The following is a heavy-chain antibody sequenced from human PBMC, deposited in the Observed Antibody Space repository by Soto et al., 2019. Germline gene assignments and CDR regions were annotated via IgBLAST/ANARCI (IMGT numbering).Heavy chain of an antibody. Sequence: QVQLVESGGGVVQPGRSLRLSCATSGFTFSSYGMHWVRQAPGKGLEWVAVIWYEGSNKDYADSVKGRFTNSKDNHKNSLYRKMTGLSGEDAGVFYCVSDKVRIYRGGGCYRDFPSLDVWRQGPTVAVS. CDR2: IWYEGSNK. CDR3: VSDKVRIYRGGGCYRDFPSLDV. J-gene: IGHJ6*02. V-gene: IGHV3-33*01. CDR1: GFTFSSYG. D-gene: IGHD2-21*02.